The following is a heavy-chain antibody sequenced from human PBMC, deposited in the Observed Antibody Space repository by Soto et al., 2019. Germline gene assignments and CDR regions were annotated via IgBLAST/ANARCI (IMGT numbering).Heavy chain of an antibody. D-gene: IGHD2-21*02. CDR2: IYRGGTI. V-gene: IGHV3-53*01. J-gene: IGHJ4*02. CDR3: ARERYCGGDCYGLKGSNNFDY. Sequence: PGGSLRLSCAASGFSVSAYYMTWVRQAPGKGLEWLSNIYRGGTIYYSDSVKGRFTTSRDDSRNTLYLHMTNLRAEDTAVYYCARERYCGGDCYGLKGSNNFDYWGQGTLVT. CDR1: GFSVSAYY.